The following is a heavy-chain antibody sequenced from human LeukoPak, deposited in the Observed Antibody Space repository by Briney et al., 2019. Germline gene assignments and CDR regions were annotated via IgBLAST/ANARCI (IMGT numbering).Heavy chain of an antibody. Sequence: ASVKVSCKASGYTFTSYDINWVRQATGQGLEWMGWMNPNSGNTGYAQKFQGRGTMTRNTSISTAYMELSSLRSEDTAVYYCARGPRGSSGWYLTFGPWGQGTLVTVSS. V-gene: IGHV1-8*01. CDR1: GYTFTSYD. D-gene: IGHD6-19*01. CDR2: MNPNSGNT. CDR3: ARGPRGSSGWYLTFGP. J-gene: IGHJ5*02.